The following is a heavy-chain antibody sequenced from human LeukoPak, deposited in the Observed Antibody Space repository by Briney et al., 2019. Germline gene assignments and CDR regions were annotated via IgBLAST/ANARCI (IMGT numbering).Heavy chain of an antibody. CDR2: IYSGGST. V-gene: IGHV3-53*01. D-gene: IGHD3-10*01. J-gene: IGHJ4*02. Sequence: GGSLRLSCAASGFTVSSSYMTWVRQAPGKGLEWVSVIYSGGSTYYADSVKGRFTISRDNSKNTLYLMNSLRADDTAVYYCARILGGIDYWGQGTLVTVSS. CDR1: GFTVSSSY. CDR3: ARILGGIDY.